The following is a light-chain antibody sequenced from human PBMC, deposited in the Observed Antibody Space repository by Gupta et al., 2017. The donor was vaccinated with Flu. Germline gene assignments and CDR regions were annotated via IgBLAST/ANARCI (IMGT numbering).Light chain of an antibody. J-gene: IGKJ1*01. CDR3: KQEIRSPLT. CDR2: LAS. Sequence: SIGGGATIICSCSSSGRERKNGKNYLDWYQQKPGQPPKLLIYLASTREYGVPDRFSGSGFGTDFTLKISRGQAEDVAVYYCKQEIRSPLTFGQGTQVDIK. V-gene: IGKV4-1*01. CDR1: SSGRERKNGKNY.